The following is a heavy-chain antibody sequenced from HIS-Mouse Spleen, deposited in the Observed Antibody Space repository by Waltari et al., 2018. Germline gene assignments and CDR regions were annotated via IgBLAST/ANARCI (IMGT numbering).Heavy chain of an antibody. CDR3: ARGALRGSYYWGEYFQH. J-gene: IGHJ1*01. CDR2: INHSGST. D-gene: IGHD1-26*01. CDR1: GGSFSGYS. Sequence: QVQLQQWGAGLLKPSETLSLPCAVYGGSFSGYSWSWIRQPPGKGLEWIGEINHSGSTNYNPSLKSRVTISVDTSKNQFSLKLSSVTAADTAVYYCARGALRGSYYWGEYFQHWGQGTLVTVSS. V-gene: IGHV4-34*01.